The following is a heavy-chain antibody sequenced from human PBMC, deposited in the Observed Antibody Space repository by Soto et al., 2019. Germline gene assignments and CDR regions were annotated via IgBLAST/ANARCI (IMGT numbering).Heavy chain of an antibody. CDR1: GFTFSSYA. D-gene: IGHD6-19*01. J-gene: IGHJ4*02. V-gene: IGHV3-23*01. CDR3: ARALYSSGWYSY. CDR2: ISGSGGST. Sequence: GGSLRLSCAASGFTFSSYAMSWVRQAPGKGLEWVSAISGSGGSTYYADSVKGRFTISRDNAKNSLYLQMNSLRDEDTAVYYCARALYSSGWYSYWGQGTLVTVSS.